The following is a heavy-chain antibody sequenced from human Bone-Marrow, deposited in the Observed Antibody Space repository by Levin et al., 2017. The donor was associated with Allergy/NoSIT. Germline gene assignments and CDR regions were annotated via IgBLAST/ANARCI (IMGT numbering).Heavy chain of an antibody. J-gene: IGHJ6*03. D-gene: IGHD2-8*02. CDR1: GFSFSNFV. Sequence: GGSLRLSCAASGFSFSNFVMNWVRQAPGNGLEWVSGISDKGKKTYYADSVKGRFTISRDNSKNTLYLQMNSLRAEDTAIYYCAKDQKATVLVVYALIRNSMDVWGKGTTVTVS. CDR2: ISDKGKKT. CDR3: AKDQKATVLVVYALIRNSMDV. V-gene: IGHV3-23*01.